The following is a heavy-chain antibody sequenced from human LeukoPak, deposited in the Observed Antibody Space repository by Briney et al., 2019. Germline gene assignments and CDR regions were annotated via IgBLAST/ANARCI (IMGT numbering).Heavy chain of an antibody. CDR1: GFTFSSYW. V-gene: IGHV3-7*03. CDR2: IKQDGSEK. Sequence: GSLRLSCAASGFTFSSYWMSWVRQAPGKGLEWVANIKQDGSEKYYVDSVKGRFTISRDNAKNSLYLQMNSLRAEDTAVYYCARVSGDGYNTPFDYWGQGTLVTVSS. J-gene: IGHJ4*02. CDR3: ARVSGDGYNTPFDY. D-gene: IGHD5-24*01.